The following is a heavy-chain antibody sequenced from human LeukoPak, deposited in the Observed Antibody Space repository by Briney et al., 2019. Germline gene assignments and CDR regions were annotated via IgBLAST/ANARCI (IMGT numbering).Heavy chain of an antibody. V-gene: IGHV3-48*04. CDR1: GFNFSRIT. CDR2: ISSRTGTI. D-gene: IGHD1-26*01. J-gene: IGHJ4*02. Sequence: GGSLRLSYAASGFNFSRITMNWVRQAPGKELEWISYISSRTGTIYYADSVKGRFTVSRDDAKNSLYLQMNSLRAEDTAVYYCARARVLGGGENFDYWGQGTLVTVSS. CDR3: ARARVLGGGENFDY.